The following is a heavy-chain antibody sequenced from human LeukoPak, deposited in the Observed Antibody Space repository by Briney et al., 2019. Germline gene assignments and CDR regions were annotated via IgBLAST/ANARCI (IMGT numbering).Heavy chain of an antibody. CDR3: ARDLDYYGSGSYYNVPAFDI. D-gene: IGHD3-10*01. Sequence: GGSLRPSCAASGFIFTDYGMHWVRQAPGKGLEWLTFIRYDGSDKYYADSVKGRFTISRDNSKNTLYLQMNSLRAEDTAVYYCARDLDYYGSGSYYNVPAFDIWGQGTMVTVSS. V-gene: IGHV3-30*02. CDR2: IRYDGSDK. CDR1: GFIFTDYG. J-gene: IGHJ3*02.